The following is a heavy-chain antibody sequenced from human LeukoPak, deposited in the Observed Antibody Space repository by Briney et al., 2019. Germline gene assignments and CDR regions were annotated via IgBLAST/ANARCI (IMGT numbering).Heavy chain of an antibody. CDR3: ARGWEVVVVAAISLDV. D-gene: IGHD2-15*01. J-gene: IGHJ6*04. V-gene: IGHV3-74*01. CDR1: GFTFSSYW. CDR2: INSDGSST. Sequence: GGSRRLSCAASGFTFSSYWMHWVRQAPGKGLVWVSRINSDGSSTSYADSVKGRFTISRDNAKNTLYLQMNSLRAEDTAVYYCARGWEVVVVAAISLDVWGKGTTVTVSS.